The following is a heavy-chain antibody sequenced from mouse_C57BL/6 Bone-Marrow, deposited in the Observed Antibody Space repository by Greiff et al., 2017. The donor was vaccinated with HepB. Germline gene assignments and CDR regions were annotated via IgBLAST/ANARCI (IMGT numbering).Heavy chain of an antibody. CDR1: GYTFTSYW. Sequence: QVQLQQPGAELVRPGSSVKLSCKASGYTFTSYWMDWVKQRPGQGLEWIGNIYPSDSETHYNQKFKDKATLTVDKSSSTAYMQLCSLTSEDSAVYYCARSDGSSHFDYWGQGTTLTVSS. V-gene: IGHV1-61*01. J-gene: IGHJ2*01. CDR3: ARSDGSSHFDY. D-gene: IGHD1-1*01. CDR2: IYPSDSET.